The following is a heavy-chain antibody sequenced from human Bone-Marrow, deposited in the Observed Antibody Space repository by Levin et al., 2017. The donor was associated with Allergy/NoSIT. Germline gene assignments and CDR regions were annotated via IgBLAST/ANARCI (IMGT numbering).Heavy chain of an antibody. CDR2: ITRSGSPT. J-gene: IGHJ5*02. V-gene: IGHV3-11*01. CDR3: AREFLRPFGPADL. Sequence: GESLKISCVASGFKFSDYYIRWIRQAPGKGLEWVSYITRSGSPTYYADSVKGRFTISRDNAKNSVFLQMDSLTADDTAVYYCAREFLRPFGPADLWGQGTPVTVSS. CDR1: GFKFSDYY. D-gene: IGHD2/OR15-2a*01.